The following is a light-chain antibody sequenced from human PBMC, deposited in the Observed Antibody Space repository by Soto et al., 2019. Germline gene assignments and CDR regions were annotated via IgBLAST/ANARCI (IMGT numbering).Light chain of an antibody. Sequence: DIQLTQSPSFLSASVGDRVTITCRASQGISNYLAWYQQKPGKVHKLLIYKAYSLESGVQSRFSGSGSGTEFTLTIRSLQLEDFATYYCKQLYTYPLTFGGGTKVDI. J-gene: IGKJ4*02. CDR1: QGISNY. CDR3: KQLYTYPLT. V-gene: IGKV1-9*01. CDR2: KAY.